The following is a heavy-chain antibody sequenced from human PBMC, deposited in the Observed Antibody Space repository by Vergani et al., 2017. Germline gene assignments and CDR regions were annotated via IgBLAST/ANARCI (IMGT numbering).Heavy chain of an antibody. CDR1: GGYMSGYY. J-gene: IGHJ5*02. CDR3: GRVADFYGVGSRLLDL. CDR2: MYHSGST. Sequence: QVRLQESGPGLVEPSETLSLTCSGSGGYMSGYYWSWIRQPPGKELEWIGYMYHSGSTNYNPSLETRVTISGDTSKNQFSLKLNSVTAADTAVYYCGRVADFYGVGSRLLDLWGQGILVTVSS. D-gene: IGHD3-10*01. V-gene: IGHV4-59*01.